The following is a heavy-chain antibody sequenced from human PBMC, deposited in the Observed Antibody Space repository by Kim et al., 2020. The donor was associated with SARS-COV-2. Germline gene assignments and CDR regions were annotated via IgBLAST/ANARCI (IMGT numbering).Heavy chain of an antibody. CDR3: AREKQQLVDP. J-gene: IGHJ5*02. CDR2: INAVNGNT. V-gene: IGHV1-3*01. CDR1: GYTFTSYA. Sequence: ASVKVSCKASGYTFTSYAMHWVRQAPGQRLEWMGWINAVNGNTKYSQKFQGRVTITRDTSATTAYMELSSLRSEDTAVYYCAREKQQLVDPWGQGTLVTVSS. D-gene: IGHD6-13*01.